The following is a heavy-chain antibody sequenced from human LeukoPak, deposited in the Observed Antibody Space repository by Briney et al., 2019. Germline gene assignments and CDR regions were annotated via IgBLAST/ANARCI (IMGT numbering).Heavy chain of an antibody. V-gene: IGHV3-48*03. CDR3: ARDSNGMDV. Sequence: GGSLRLSCAASGFTFSSYEMNWVRQAPGKGLEWVSYISSSGSTIYYADSVKGRFTISRDNAKNSLYLQMSSLRAEDTAVYYCARDSNGMDVWGKGTTVTVSS. J-gene: IGHJ6*04. CDR2: ISSSGSTI. CDR1: GFTFSSYE.